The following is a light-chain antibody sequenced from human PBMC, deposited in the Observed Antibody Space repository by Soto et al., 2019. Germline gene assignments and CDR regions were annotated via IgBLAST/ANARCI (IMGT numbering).Light chain of an antibody. CDR2: EGS. V-gene: IGLV2-23*01. Sequence: QSVLTQPASVSGSPGQSITISCTGTSSDVGSYNLVSWYQQHPGKAPKLMIYEGSKRPSGVSNRFSGSKSGNTASLTISGLQAEDEADYYCCSYAVNSTLVFGGGTQLTVL. CDR1: SSDVGSYNL. CDR3: CSYAVNSTLV. J-gene: IGLJ2*01.